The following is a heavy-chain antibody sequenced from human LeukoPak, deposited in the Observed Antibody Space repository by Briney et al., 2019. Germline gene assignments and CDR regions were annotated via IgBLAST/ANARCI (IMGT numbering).Heavy chain of an antibody. Sequence: GGSLRLSCAASGLTFSNYGMHWVRQAPGKGLEWVAFIQFDGGDIFYTDSVKGRFTISRDNSKNTLFLQMNSLRTDDTAMYYCAAEHQLEPSPYCGRPTLVTAPS. D-gene: IGHD1-1*01. V-gene: IGHV3-30*02. CDR1: GLTFSNYG. J-gene: IGHJ1*01. CDR2: IQFDGGDI. CDR3: AAEHQLEPSPY.